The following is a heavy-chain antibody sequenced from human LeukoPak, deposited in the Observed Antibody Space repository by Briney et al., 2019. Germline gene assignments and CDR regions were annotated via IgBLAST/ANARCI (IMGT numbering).Heavy chain of an antibody. Sequence: PGGSLRLSCAASGFTVSSNYMSWVRQAPGKGLEWVSVIYSGGSTYYADSVKGRFTISRDNSKSTLYLQMNSLRVEDTAVYYCARERWFDPWGQGTLVTVSS. V-gene: IGHV3-53*01. J-gene: IGHJ5*02. CDR3: ARERWFDP. CDR2: IYSGGST. CDR1: GFTVSSNY.